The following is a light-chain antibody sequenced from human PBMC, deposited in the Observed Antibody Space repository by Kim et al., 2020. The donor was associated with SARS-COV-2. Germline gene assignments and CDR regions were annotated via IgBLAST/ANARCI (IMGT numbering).Light chain of an antibody. V-gene: IGKV3-20*01. CDR2: AAS. CDR3: QQYGSSHTKYT. J-gene: IGKJ2*01. CDR1: QSVSSSY. Sequence: EIVLTQSPGTLSLSPGERATLSCRASQSVSSSYFAWYQKKPGQAPRLLIYAASSRATGIPDRFSGSGSGTDFTLIISRLEPEDFAVYYCQQYGSSHTKYTFGQGTKLEI.